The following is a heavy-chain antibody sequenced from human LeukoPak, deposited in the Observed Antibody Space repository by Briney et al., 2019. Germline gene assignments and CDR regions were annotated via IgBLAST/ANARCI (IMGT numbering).Heavy chain of an antibody. D-gene: IGHD6-19*01. CDR2: IRYDGSNK. CDR1: GFTFSSYG. J-gene: IGHJ5*02. Sequence: GGSLRLSCAASGFTFSSYGMHWVRQAPGKGLEWVAFIRYDGSNKYYADSVKGRFTISRDNSKNTLYLQMNSLRAEDTAVYYCAKDRFVKGSGWHNWFDPWGQGTLVTVSS. V-gene: IGHV3-30*02. CDR3: AKDRFVKGSGWHNWFDP.